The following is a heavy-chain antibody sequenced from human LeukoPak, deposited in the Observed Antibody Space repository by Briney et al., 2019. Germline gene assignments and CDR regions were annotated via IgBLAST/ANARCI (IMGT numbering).Heavy chain of an antibody. Sequence: ASVKVSCKASGYTFTSYYMHWERHAPVQGLEWMGIINPSGGSTSYAQKFQGRVTMTRDTSTSTVYMELSSLRSEDTAAYYCAREEDYGGNIDYWGQGTLVTVSS. CDR2: INPSGGST. CDR1: GYTFTSYY. V-gene: IGHV1-46*01. CDR3: AREEDYGGNIDY. J-gene: IGHJ4*02. D-gene: IGHD4-23*01.